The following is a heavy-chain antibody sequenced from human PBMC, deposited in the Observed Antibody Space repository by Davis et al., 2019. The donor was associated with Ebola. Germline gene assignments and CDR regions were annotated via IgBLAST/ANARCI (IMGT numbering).Heavy chain of an antibody. J-gene: IGHJ4*02. CDR3: ATDTAMETGY. V-gene: IGHV3-30*03. D-gene: IGHD5-18*01. CDR2: ISYDGSNK. CDR1: CFPFRSYG. Sequence: GESLKISCSASCFPFRSYGMHWVRQAPGKGLEWVAVISYDGSNKYYADSVKGRFTISRDNSKNTLYLQMNSLRAEDTAVYYCATDTAMETGYWGQGTLVTVSS.